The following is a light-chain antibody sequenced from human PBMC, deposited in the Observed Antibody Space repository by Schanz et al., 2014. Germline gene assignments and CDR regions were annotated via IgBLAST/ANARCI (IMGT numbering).Light chain of an antibody. CDR1: QNINIY. J-gene: IGKJ4*01. CDR2: GAS. CDR3: QQYITTPT. Sequence: IQLTQSPSSLSASVGDRVTITCRASQNINIYLNWYQQTPGKAPILLIYGASTLQSGVPSRFGGSGSGTDFTLTISGLQPEDFATYYCQQYITTPTFGGGTKVEIK. V-gene: IGKV1-39*01.